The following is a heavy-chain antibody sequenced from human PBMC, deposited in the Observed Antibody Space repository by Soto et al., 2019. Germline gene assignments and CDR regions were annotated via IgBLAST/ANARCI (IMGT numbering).Heavy chain of an antibody. CDR3: AKGPAIVLVPAAMNYYYGMDV. Sequence: GGSLRLSCAASGFTFSNASINWVRQAPGKGLEWVGRIKSKTDGGTTDYAAPVKGRFTISRDDSKNTLYLQMNSLRAEDTAVYYCAKGPAIVLVPAAMNYYYGMDVWGQGTTVTVSS. D-gene: IGHD2-2*01. CDR1: GFTFSNAS. V-gene: IGHV3-15*07. CDR2: IKSKTDGGTT. J-gene: IGHJ6*02.